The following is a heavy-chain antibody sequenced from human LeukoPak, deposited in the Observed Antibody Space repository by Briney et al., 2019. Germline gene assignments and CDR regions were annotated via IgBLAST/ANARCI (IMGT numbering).Heavy chain of an antibody. CDR2: IKHDGRVQ. J-gene: IGHJ4*02. Sequence: GGSLRLSCAASGSTFGSFWMSWVRQAPGKGLEWVANIKHDGRVQLYADSVKGRFTISRDNARNSLYLQMSSRRAEDTAVYYCARDTLQGCFDYWGQGTLVTVSS. CDR3: ARDTLQGCFDY. D-gene: IGHD2-15*01. V-gene: IGHV3-7*01. CDR1: GSTFGSFW.